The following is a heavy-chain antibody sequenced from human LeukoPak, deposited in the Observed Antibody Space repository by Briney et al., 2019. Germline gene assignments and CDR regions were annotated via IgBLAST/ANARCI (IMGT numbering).Heavy chain of an antibody. V-gene: IGHV3-9*03. J-gene: IGHJ3*02. CDR3: AKDIGRYYDSSGLFDI. CDR1: GFTFDDYA. CDR2: ISWNSGSI. D-gene: IGHD3-22*01. Sequence: PGGSLRLSCAASGFTFDDYAMHWVRQAPGKGLEWVSGISWNSGSIGYADSVKGRFTISRDNAKNSLYLQMNSLRAEDMALYYCAKDIGRYYDSSGLFDIWGQGTMVTVSS.